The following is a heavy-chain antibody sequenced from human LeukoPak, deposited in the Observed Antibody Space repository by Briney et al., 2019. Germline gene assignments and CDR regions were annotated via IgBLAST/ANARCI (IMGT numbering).Heavy chain of an antibody. V-gene: IGHV3-33*01. Sequence: SLRLSCAASVFTLSSDGMHWGRQAPGKGLEWVAVIGYGGSNKYYADSVKGRFTISRDNSKNTLYLQMNSLRAEDTAVYYCASLPWYYYDSSGYLAPLDYWGQGTLVTVSS. CDR3: ASLPWYYYDSSGYLAPLDY. CDR2: IGYGGSNK. D-gene: IGHD3-22*01. J-gene: IGHJ4*02. CDR1: VFTLSSDG.